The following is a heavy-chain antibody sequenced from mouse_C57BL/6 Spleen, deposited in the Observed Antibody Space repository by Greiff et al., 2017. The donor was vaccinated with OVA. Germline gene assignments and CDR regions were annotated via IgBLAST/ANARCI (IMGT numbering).Heavy chain of an antibody. D-gene: IGHD1-1*01. CDR2: IDPENGDT. V-gene: IGHV14-4*01. CDR3: TTNYGSHYAMDY. J-gene: IGHJ4*01. Sequence: EVQLQQSGAELVRPGASVKLSCTASGFNIKDDYMHWVKQRPEQGLEWIGWIDPENGDTEYASKFQGKATITADTSSNTAYLQLSSLTSEDTAVYYCTTNYGSHYAMDYWGQGTSVTVSS. CDR1: GFNIKDDY.